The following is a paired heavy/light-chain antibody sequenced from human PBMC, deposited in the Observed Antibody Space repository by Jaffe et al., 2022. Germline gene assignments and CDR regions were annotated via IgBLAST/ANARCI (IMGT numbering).Light chain of an antibody. CDR1: QSIFTSN. CDR2: GAS. V-gene: IGKV3-20*01. J-gene: IGKJ4*01. Sequence: EIVLTQSPDTLSLSPGERATLSCRSSQSIFTSNFAWYQQKHGQAPRLLIYGASNRATGIPTRFSGSGSGTDFTLIISRLEPEDSAVYYCHQFGSAPLTFGGGTKVEIK. CDR3: HQFGSAPLT.
Heavy chain of an antibody. CDR1: GYTFNFNNYY. V-gene: IGHV1-3*01. CDR2: LTSGKGYP. CDR3: ARQGIAIRGQDGGFDI. D-gene: IGHD2-2*02. Sequence: QARLVQSGAEMKKPGAAVKLSCKALGYTFNFNNYYMHWVRQAPGQRLEWVGWLTSGKGYPKYSQKFQGRVTITRDTSTNTVYMELTGLTTEDMGIYYCARQGIAIRGQDGGFDIWGQGTMVTVSS. J-gene: IGHJ3*02.